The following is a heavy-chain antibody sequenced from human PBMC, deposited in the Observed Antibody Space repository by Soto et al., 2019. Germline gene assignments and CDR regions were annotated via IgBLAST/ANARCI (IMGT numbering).Heavy chain of an antibody. CDR1: GFSFEDYT. V-gene: IGHV3-43*01. J-gene: IGHJ4*02. CDR2: ISWDGGIT. D-gene: IGHD3-9*01. CDR3: ARDSYDILTGQKRYFDF. Sequence: PGGSLRLSCAASGFSFEDYTMHWVHQGPGKGPEWISLISWDGGITDYSDSVKGRFISSRDNSKSSLFLEMNSLTSEDAAMYFCARDSYDILTGQKRYFDFWGQGTLVTVSS.